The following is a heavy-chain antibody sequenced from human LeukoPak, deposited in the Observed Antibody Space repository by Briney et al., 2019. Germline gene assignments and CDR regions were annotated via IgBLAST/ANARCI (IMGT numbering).Heavy chain of an antibody. Sequence: PGGSLRLSCAASGFTFSSYDMHWVRQAPGKGLEWVSAIGTAGDTYYPDSVKGRFTISRENAKNSLYLQMNSLRAGDTAVYYCARDRGYSYGYGMDVWGQGTTVTVSS. V-gene: IGHV3-13*01. D-gene: IGHD5-18*01. J-gene: IGHJ6*02. CDR1: GFTFSSYD. CDR2: IGTAGDT. CDR3: ARDRGYSYGYGMDV.